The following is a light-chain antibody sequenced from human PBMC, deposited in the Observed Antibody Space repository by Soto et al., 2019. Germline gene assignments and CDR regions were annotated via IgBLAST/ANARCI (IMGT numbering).Light chain of an antibody. Sequence: EIVLTQSPATLSLSGGERATLSCRASQSVTNFLAWYQQRPGQAPRLLIYDASKRATGIPGRFSGSGSGTDFTLNIANLEPEDFAVYYCQQRINWPLTFGGGTKVEIK. J-gene: IGKJ4*01. CDR1: QSVTNF. CDR2: DAS. CDR3: QQRINWPLT. V-gene: IGKV3-11*01.